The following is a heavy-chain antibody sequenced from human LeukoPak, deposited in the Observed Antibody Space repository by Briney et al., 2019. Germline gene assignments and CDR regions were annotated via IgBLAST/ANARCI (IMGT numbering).Heavy chain of an antibody. CDR1: GFTFRTYA. D-gene: IGHD3-10*01. CDR2: ISGSGGST. Sequence: GGSLRLSCTASGFTFRTYAMIWVRQAPGKGLEWVSAISGSGGSTYYADSVKGRFTISRDNSKNTLYLQMNSLRAEDTAVYYCAKAGSGSYYSSYGYWGQGTLVTVSS. CDR3: AKAGSGSYYSSYGY. V-gene: IGHV3-23*01. J-gene: IGHJ4*02.